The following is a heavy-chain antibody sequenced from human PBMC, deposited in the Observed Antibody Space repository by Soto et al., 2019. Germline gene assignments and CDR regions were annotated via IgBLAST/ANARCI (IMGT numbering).Heavy chain of an antibody. J-gene: IGHJ4*02. Sequence: EVQLVESGGGLVKPGGSLRLSCAASGFTFSSYSMNWVRQAPGKGLEWVSSISSSSSYIYYADSVKGRFTISRDNAKNSLYLQMNSLRAEDTAVYYCARSAQTAGIDFDYWGQGTLVTVSS. CDR2: ISSSSSYI. D-gene: IGHD2-21*01. V-gene: IGHV3-21*01. CDR3: ARSAQTAGIDFDY. CDR1: GFTFSSYS.